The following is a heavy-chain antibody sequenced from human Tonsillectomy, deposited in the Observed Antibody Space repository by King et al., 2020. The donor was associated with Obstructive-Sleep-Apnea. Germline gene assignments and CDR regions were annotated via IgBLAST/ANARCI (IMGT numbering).Heavy chain of an antibody. CDR2: ISWNSGSL. Sequence: VQLVESGGGLVQPGRSLRLSCAASGFTFDDYAIHWVRRAPGKGLEWVSGISWNSGSLGYADSVKGRFTISRDNAKNSLYLQMNSLGPEDTAFYHCAKDMHYDILTGNIDYWGQGTLVTVSS. V-gene: IGHV3-9*01. CDR3: AKDMHYDILTGNIDY. D-gene: IGHD3-9*01. CDR1: GFTFDDYA. J-gene: IGHJ4*02.